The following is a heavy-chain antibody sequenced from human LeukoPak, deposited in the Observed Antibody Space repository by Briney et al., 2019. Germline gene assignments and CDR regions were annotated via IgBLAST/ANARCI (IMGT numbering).Heavy chain of an antibody. Sequence: SVKVSCKASGGTFSSYAISWVRQAPGQGLEWMGGIIPIFGTANYAQKFQGRVTITADESTSTAYVELSSLRSEDTVVYYCARDPLAYCGGDCYANWGQGTLVTVSS. V-gene: IGHV1-69*13. J-gene: IGHJ4*02. CDR3: ARDPLAYCGGDCYAN. CDR1: GGTFSSYA. D-gene: IGHD2-21*02. CDR2: IIPIFGTA.